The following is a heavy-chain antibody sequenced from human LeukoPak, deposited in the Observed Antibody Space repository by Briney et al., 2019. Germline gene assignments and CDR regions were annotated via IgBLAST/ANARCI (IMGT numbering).Heavy chain of an antibody. J-gene: IGHJ4*02. V-gene: IGHV4-34*01. Sequence: GSLRLSCAASGFTVSSNYMSWIRQPPGKGLEWIGEINHSGSTNYNPSLKSRVTISVDTSKNQFSLKLSSVTAADTAVYYCARTPSLIAASPYYFDYWGQGTLVTVSS. CDR2: INHSGST. CDR1: GFTVSSNY. D-gene: IGHD6-13*01. CDR3: ARTPSLIAASPYYFDY.